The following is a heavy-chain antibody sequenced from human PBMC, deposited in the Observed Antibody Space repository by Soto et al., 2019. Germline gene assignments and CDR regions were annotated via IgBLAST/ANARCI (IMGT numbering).Heavy chain of an antibody. CDR3: AREMWTLNGPQNFFDY. J-gene: IGHJ4*02. Sequence: QVQLVQSAGEVKQPGASVKVSCKASGYTFTSYGITWVRQAPGQGLEWMGWISPNSGDTRYAQNLQGRVTMTTDKYTSTAYIELRSLTSDDTTLYYCAREMWTLNGPQNFFDYWGQGALVTVSS. D-gene: IGHD2-21*01. V-gene: IGHV1-18*01. CDR2: ISPNSGDT. CDR1: GYTFTSYG.